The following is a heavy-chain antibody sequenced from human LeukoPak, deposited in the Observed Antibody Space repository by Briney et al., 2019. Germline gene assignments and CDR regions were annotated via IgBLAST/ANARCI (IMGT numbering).Heavy chain of an antibody. J-gene: IGHJ4*02. CDR1: GFTFDDYG. Sequence: GGSLRLSCAASGFTFDDYGMSWVRHAPGKGLEWVSGINWNGGSTGYADSVKGRFTISRDNAKNSLYLQMNSLRAEDTALYYCARGALVVYYDSSGYFPADFDYWGQGTLVTVSS. CDR3: ARGALVVYYDSSGYFPADFDY. V-gene: IGHV3-20*04. CDR2: INWNGGST. D-gene: IGHD3-22*01.